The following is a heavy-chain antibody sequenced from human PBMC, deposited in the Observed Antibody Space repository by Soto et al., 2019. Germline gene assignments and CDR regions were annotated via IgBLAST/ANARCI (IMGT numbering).Heavy chain of an antibody. J-gene: IGHJ4*02. CDR3: ARDDGVRFLEWLCFDY. CDR2: ISSSSSTI. D-gene: IGHD3-3*01. V-gene: IGHV3-48*01. CDR1: GCTFSSYS. Sequence: GRSQRHSCAASGCTFSSYSRNWIRQTPGKGLEWVSYISSSSSTIYYADSVKGRFTISRDNAKNSLYLQMNSLRAEDTAVYYYARDDGVRFLEWLCFDYWGQGTLVTVSS.